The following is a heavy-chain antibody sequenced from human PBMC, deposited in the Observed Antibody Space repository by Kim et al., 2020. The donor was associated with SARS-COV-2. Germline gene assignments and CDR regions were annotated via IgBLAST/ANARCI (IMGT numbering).Heavy chain of an antibody. V-gene: IGHV5-51*01. Sequence: YSPSFQGQVTISADKSISTAYLQGSSLKASDTAMYYCARPLSGSSGWFDPWGQGTLVTVSS. D-gene: IGHD6-6*01. CDR3: ARPLSGSSGWFDP. J-gene: IGHJ5*02.